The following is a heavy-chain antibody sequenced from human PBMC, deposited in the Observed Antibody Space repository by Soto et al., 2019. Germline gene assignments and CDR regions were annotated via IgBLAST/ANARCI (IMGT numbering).Heavy chain of an antibody. CDR2: IFSSGST. CDR1: GGSINTFY. CDR3: AREGSYSAYNFAHGIQLWSFDF. Sequence: SENLSISCTVSGGSINTFYWSWVRQPAGKGLEWIGRIFSSGSTSFNPSLESRVAMSVDTSKNHFSLNLSSVTAADMAVYYCAREGSYSAYNFAHGIQLWSFDFWDQGALVTVSS. D-gene: IGHD5-12*01. J-gene: IGHJ4*02. V-gene: IGHV4-4*07.